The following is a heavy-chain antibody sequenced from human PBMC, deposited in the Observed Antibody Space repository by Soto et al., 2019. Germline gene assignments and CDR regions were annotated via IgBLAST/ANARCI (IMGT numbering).Heavy chain of an antibody. CDR1: GGSISSGGYS. J-gene: IGHJ6*02. CDR2: IYHSGST. CDR3: ARSEEAGTYYFYCMEV. Sequence: SETLSLTCTVSGGSISSGGYSWSWIRQPPGKGLEWIGYIYHSGSTYYNPSLKSRVTISVDRSKNQFSLKLSSVPAVDTAVYYCARSEEAGTYYFYCMEVVYQEATVDVFS. V-gene: IGHV4-30-2*01.